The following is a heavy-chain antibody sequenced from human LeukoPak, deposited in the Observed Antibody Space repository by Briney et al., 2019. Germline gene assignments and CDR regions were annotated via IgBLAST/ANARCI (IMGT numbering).Heavy chain of an antibody. D-gene: IGHD3-3*01. Sequence: PGGCLRLSCAASGFTFDDYGMSWVSQAPGKGLEWVSGINWNGGSTGYADSVKGRFTISRDNAKNSLYLQMNSLRAEDTALYYCARIPPLYDDFWSGYANGAFDIGGQGTMVTVSS. CDR2: INWNGGST. J-gene: IGHJ3*02. CDR1: GFTFDDYG. V-gene: IGHV3-20*04. CDR3: ARIPPLYDDFWSGYANGAFDI.